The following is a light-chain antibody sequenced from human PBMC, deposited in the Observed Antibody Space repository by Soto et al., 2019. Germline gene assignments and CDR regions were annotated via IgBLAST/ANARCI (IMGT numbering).Light chain of an antibody. CDR1: QTAXSW. J-gene: IGKJ1*01. V-gene: IGKV1-5*01. CDR2: YAS. Sequence: AVYASVRDRVTIACRVSQTAXSWLDLYQQKRGKAPKFLXVYASSFITGCPSRFSGSGSATEFTRTIINLHPDHFANYHFPQYNRYPCPFAQGTKLDI. CDR3: PQYNRYPCP.